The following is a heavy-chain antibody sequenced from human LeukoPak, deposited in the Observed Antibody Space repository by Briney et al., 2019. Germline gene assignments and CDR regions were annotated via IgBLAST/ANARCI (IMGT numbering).Heavy chain of an antibody. CDR2: ISYSGST. CDR1: GGSISSDGYY. Sequence: SETLSLTCTVSGGSISSDGYYWTWIRQPPGKGLEWIGYISYSGSTNYSPSLKSRITMSLDTSKNQFSLKLSSVTAADTAVYYCARDRYGRPVDYWGQGTLVTVSS. J-gene: IGHJ4*02. D-gene: IGHD5-18*01. CDR3: ARDRYGRPVDY. V-gene: IGHV4-30-4*01.